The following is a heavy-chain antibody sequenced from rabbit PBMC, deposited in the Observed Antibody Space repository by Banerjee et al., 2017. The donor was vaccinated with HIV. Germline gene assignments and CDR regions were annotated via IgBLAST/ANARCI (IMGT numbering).Heavy chain of an antibody. J-gene: IGHJ6*01. CDR2: IYSGSGNT. Sequence: QSLEESGGDLVKPGASLTLTCTASGFSSGNYYMNWVRQAPGKGLQWIGYIYSGSGNTFYANWAKGRFTVSKTSSTTVTLQMTSLTAADTATYFCARSASGVNDNSNFWGPGTLDTVS. CDR3: ARSASGVNDNSNF. CDR1: GFSSGNYY. D-gene: IGHD1-1*01. V-gene: IGHV1S40*01.